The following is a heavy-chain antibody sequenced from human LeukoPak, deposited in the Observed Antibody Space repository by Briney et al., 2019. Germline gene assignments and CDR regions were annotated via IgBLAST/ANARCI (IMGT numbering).Heavy chain of an antibody. D-gene: IGHD3-3*01. J-gene: IGHJ6*03. CDR3: ARDVFLEWFEDYMDV. CDR2: IIPIFGTA. Sequence: ASVKVSCKASGGTFSSYATSWVRQAPGQGLEWMGGIIPIFGTANYAQKLQGRVTMTTATSTSTACMGLRSPRSDDPAVYYCARDVFLEWFEDYMDVWGKGTTVTVSS. V-gene: IGHV1-69*05. CDR1: GGTFSSYA.